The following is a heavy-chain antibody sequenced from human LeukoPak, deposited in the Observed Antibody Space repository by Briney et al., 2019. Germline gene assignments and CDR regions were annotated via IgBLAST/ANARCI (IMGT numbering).Heavy chain of an antibody. CDR3: ARKGLGGELGGFDS. D-gene: IGHD1-26*01. CDR1: GFTFSSYE. CDR2: ISSSGSTI. V-gene: IGHV3-48*03. J-gene: IGHJ4*02. Sequence: GGSLRLSCAASGFTFSSYEMNWVRQAPGKGLEWVSYISSSGSTIYYADFVKGRFTISRDNAKNSLYLQMHSLRVEDTALYHCARKGLGGELGGFDSWGQGTLVTVSS.